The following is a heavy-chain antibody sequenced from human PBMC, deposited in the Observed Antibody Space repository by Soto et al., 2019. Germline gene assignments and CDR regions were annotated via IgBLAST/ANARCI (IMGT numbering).Heavy chain of an antibody. D-gene: IGHD1-20*01. CDR2: IYNTGST. J-gene: IGHJ4*02. Sequence: KASETLTLTCTASGGSVSTYWWSWIRQPPGKGLEWIGYIYNTGSTNYNPSLKSRVTISLDASKNQFSLKLSSVTAADTAVYYCARGPGTSWTYNYYFDYWGPGMLVTVSS. V-gene: IGHV4-59*02. CDR1: GGSVSTYW. CDR3: ARGPGTSWTYNYYFDY.